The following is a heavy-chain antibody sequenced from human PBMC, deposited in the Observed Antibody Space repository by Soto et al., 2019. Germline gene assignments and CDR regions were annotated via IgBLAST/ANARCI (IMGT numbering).Heavy chain of an antibody. Sequence: KPSETLSLTCTVSGGSISSGGYYWSWIRQHPGKGLEWIGYIYYSGSTYYNPSLKSRVTISVDTSKNQFSLKLSSVTAADTAVYYCARETTLLYCGGDCNYFDYWGQGTLVTVSS. J-gene: IGHJ4*02. V-gene: IGHV4-31*03. CDR3: ARETTLLYCGGDCNYFDY. CDR2: IYYSGST. D-gene: IGHD2-21*01. CDR1: GGSISSGGYY.